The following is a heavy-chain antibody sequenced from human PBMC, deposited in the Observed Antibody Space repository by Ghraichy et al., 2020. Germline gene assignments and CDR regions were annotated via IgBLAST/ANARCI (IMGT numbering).Heavy chain of an antibody. CDR1: GYSFTSYG. J-gene: IGHJ4*02. CDR2: IGAYTGNT. D-gene: IGHD2-2*01. Sequence: ASVKVSCKASGYSFTSYGISWVRQAPGQGLEWMGWIGAYTGNTDYAQNTDNAQKFQGRVTMTRDTSTSTDYMELRSLRSDDTAVYYCARDRSTHDYWGQGTLVTVSS. V-gene: IGHV1-18*01. CDR3: ARDRSTHDY.